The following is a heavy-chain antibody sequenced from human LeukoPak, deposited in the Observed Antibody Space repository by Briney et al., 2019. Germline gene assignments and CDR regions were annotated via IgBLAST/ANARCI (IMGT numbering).Heavy chain of an antibody. CDR1: GGSISSSSYY. CDR3: ASLHYYGSGTFPDH. J-gene: IGHJ4*02. Sequence: SETLSLTCSVSGGSISSSSYYWGWIRQPPGKGLDWIGSIYYSGSTYYNSSLKSRLIISIDTSKNQFSLKLSSVTTADTAVYFCASLHYYGSGTFPDHWGQGTLVTVPS. CDR2: IYYSGST. D-gene: IGHD3-10*01. V-gene: IGHV4-39*07.